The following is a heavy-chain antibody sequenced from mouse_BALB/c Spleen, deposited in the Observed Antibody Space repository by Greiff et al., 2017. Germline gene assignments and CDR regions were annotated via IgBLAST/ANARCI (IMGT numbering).Heavy chain of an antibody. J-gene: IGHJ4*01. D-gene: IGHD2-1*01. CDR1: GYTFTDYW. CDR2: IDTSDSYT. CDR3: ARNYKGAMDY. Sequence: QVQLQQPGAELVMPGASVKMSCKASGYTFTDYWLHWVKQRPGQGLEWIGAIDTSDSYTSYNQKFKGKATLTVDESSSTAYMQLSSLTSDDSAVYFCARNYKGAMDYWGQGTSVTVSS. V-gene: IGHV1-69*01.